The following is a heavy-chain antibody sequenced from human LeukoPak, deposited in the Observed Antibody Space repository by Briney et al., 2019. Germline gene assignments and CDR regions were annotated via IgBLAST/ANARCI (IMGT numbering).Heavy chain of an antibody. CDR1: GYTFTSYG. Sequence: ASVKVSCKASGYTFTSYGISWVRQAPGQGLEWMGWISAYNGNTNYAQKLQGRVTMTTDTSTSTAYMELRSLRSDDTAVYYCARDQRITILGVVIPQTNTPDYWGQGTLVTVSS. J-gene: IGHJ4*02. V-gene: IGHV1-18*01. CDR2: ISAYNGNT. CDR3: ARDQRITILGVVIPQTNTPDY. D-gene: IGHD3-3*01.